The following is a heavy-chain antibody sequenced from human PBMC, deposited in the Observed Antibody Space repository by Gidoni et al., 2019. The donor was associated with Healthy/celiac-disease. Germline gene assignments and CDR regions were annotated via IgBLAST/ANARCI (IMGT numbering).Heavy chain of an antibody. D-gene: IGHD2-15*01. J-gene: IGHJ5*02. CDR1: GGSIRSGGSY. Sequence: QVQLQESGPGLVKPSQTLSLTCTVSGGSIRSGGSYWSWIRQHPGKGLEWIGYIYYSGSTYYNPSLKSRVTISVDTSKNQFSLKLSSVTAADTAVYYCARTPGVVVAATPLGWFDPWGQGTLVTVSS. CDR3: ARTPGVVVAATPLGWFDP. CDR2: IYYSGST. V-gene: IGHV4-31*03.